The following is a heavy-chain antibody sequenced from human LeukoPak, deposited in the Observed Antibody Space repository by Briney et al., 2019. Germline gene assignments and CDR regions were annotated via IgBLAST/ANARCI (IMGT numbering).Heavy chain of an antibody. Sequence: SETLSLTCTVSGGSINSYYWSWIRQSAGKGLEWIGRIYTSGSTNYNPSLKSRVTISVDTSKNQFSLKLSSVTAADTAVYYCARGRLQYSSSSRGDYYMDVWGKGTTVTVSS. CDR3: ARGRLQYSSSSRGDYYMDV. CDR1: GGSINSYY. CDR2: IYTSGST. V-gene: IGHV4-4*07. J-gene: IGHJ6*03. D-gene: IGHD6-6*01.